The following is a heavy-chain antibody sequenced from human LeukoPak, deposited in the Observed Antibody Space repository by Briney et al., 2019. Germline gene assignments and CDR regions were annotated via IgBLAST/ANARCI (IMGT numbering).Heavy chain of an antibody. CDR2: IYYSGST. CDR3: AGTPPDSSGYYY. J-gene: IGHJ4*02. V-gene: IGHV4-39*01. Sequence: PSETLSLTCTVSGGSISSSSYYWGWIRQPPGKGLEWIGGIYYSGSTYYNPSLKSRVTISVDTSKNQFSLKLSSVTAADTAVYYCAGTPPDSSGYYYVGQGTLVTVSS. D-gene: IGHD3-22*01. CDR1: GGSISSSSYY.